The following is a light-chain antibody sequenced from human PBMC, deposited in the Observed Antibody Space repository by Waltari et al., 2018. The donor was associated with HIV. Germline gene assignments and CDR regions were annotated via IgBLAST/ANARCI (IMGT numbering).Light chain of an antibody. CDR2: WAS. J-gene: IGKJ3*01. V-gene: IGKV4-1*01. CDR3: QQYYSSPWN. CDR1: QSVLYSSNNRNH. Sequence: DIVMTQSPDSLAVSLGVRATIHCTSSQSVLYSSNNRNHLAWYQQKPGQPPRLLIYWASTRESGVPDRFSGSGSGTDFTLTISSLQAEDVAFYYCQQYYSSPWNFGPGTKVDIK.